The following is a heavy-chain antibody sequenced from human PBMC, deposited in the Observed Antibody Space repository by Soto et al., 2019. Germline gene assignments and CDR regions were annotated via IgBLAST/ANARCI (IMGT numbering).Heavy chain of an antibody. CDR2: ISSNGGST. D-gene: IGHD2-21*02. V-gene: IGHV3-64*04. Sequence: PGGSLRLSCAASGFTVSSNYMSWVRQAPGKGLEYVPAISSNGGSTYYADSVKGRFTISRDNSKNTLYLQMNSLRAEDTAVYYCARDVVTAPIYYYYGMDVWGQGTTVTVSS. J-gene: IGHJ6*02. CDR1: GFTVSSNY. CDR3: ARDVVTAPIYYYYGMDV.